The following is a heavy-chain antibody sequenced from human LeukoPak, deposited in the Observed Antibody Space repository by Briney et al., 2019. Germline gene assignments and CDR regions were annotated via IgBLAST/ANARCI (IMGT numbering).Heavy chain of an antibody. CDR1: GFTFSSYS. J-gene: IGHJ4*02. CDR2: ISSNAGST. D-gene: IGHD2-21*02. CDR3: ARSRVTEGVYYFDY. Sequence: GGSLRLSCAASGFTFSSYSMHWVRQAPGKGLEYVSAISSNAGSTYYANSVKGRFTISRDNSKNTLYLQMGSLRAEDMAVYYCARSRVTEGVYYFDYWGQGTLVTVSS. V-gene: IGHV3-64*01.